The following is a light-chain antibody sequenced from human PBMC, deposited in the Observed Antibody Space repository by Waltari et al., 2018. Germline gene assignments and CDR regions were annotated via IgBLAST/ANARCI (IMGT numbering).Light chain of an antibody. CDR2: EAS. J-gene: IGKJ4*01. Sequence: DIQMTHSPSTRSASVGDRVTITCRASQSICNSLAWYQQKPGKAPKVVIYEASSLESGVPSRFSGSGSGTDFTLTINSLQPDDFATYYCQQYNRYLLTLGGGTKVEIK. CDR1: QSICNS. V-gene: IGKV1-5*03. CDR3: QQYNRYLLT.